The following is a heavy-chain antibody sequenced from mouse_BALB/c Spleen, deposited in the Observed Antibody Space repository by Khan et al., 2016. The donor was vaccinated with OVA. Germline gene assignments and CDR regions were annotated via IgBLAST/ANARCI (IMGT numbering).Heavy chain of an antibody. CDR2: IWGDGST. CDR1: GFSLTGYG. V-gene: IGHV2-6-7*01. J-gene: IGHJ4*01. Sequence: VQLKQSGPGLVAPSQSLSITCTVSGFSLTGYGVNWVRQPPGKGLEWLGMIWGDGSTDYNSGIKSRLSITKDNSKSQVFLKMNSLQTAYTARYDCASAYSANYRGAMDYWGQGTSVTVSS. D-gene: IGHD2-10*01. CDR3: ASAYSANYRGAMDY.